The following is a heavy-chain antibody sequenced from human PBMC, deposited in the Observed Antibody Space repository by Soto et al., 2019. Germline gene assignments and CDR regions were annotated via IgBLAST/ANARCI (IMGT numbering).Heavy chain of an antibody. CDR3: ARLTSSGWYYDY. Sequence: GASVKVSCKASGYTFTSYDINWVRQATGQGLEWMGWMNPNSGNTGYAQKFQGRVTMTRNTSISTAYMELSSLRSEDTAVYYCARLTSSGWYYDYWGQGTLVTVSS. CDR1: GYTFTSYD. CDR2: MNPNSGNT. J-gene: IGHJ4*02. D-gene: IGHD6-19*01. V-gene: IGHV1-8*01.